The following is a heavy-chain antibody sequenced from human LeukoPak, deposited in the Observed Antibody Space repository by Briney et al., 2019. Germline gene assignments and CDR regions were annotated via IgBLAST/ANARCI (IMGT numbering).Heavy chain of an antibody. CDR2: IDRDGRVQ. V-gene: IGHV3-7*01. D-gene: IGHD2/OR15-2a*01. J-gene: IGHJ6*03. CDR1: GFTTHYW. CDR3: TGASDKVLSGEYYYYMDV. Sequence: RGSLRLSCTASGFTTHYWLNWVRQSPGKGLEWVANIDRDGRVQHYVDSVEGRFTISRDSAKNSLALQMHSLRAEDTAVYYCTGASDKVLSGEYYYYMDVWGTGTTVTVCS.